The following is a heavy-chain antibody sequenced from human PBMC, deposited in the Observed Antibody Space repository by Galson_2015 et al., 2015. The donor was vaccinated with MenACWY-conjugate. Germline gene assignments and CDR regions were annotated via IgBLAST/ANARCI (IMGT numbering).Heavy chain of an antibody. V-gene: IGHV3-23*01. CDR1: GFTFSSYA. CDR3: TTNDSSPGYYYYTYV. CDR2: ISGSGSNT. Sequence: SLRLSCAASGFTFSSYAMHWVRQAPGKGLEWVSAISGSGSNTFYEDSVKGRFTISRDNSKNTLYLQINSLRAEDTAVYYCTTNDSSPGYYYYTYVWGRGTPVTVSS. J-gene: IGHJ6*03. D-gene: IGHD6-6*01.